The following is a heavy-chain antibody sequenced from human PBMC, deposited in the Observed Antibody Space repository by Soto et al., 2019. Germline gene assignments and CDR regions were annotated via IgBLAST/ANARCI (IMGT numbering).Heavy chain of an antibody. CDR2: INAGNGNT. D-gene: IGHD6-13*01. CDR3: ARLGIAAAGRDY. Sequence: ASLNVYCKASGYTFTSYAMPWVRQAPVQSLEWMGWINAGNGNTKYSQKFQGRVTITRDTSASTAYMERSSLRSEDTAVYYCARLGIAAAGRDYWGQGTLVPVSS. V-gene: IGHV1-3*01. J-gene: IGHJ4*02. CDR1: GYTFTSYA.